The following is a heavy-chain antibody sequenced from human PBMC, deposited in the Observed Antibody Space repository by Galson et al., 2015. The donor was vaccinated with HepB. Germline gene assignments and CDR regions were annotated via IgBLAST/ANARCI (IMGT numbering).Heavy chain of an antibody. CDR3: ARDSEKAYYDFWSGFNWFDP. Sequence: SLRLSCAASGFTFSSYGMHWVRQAPGKGLEWVAVIWYDGSNKYYADSVKGRFTISRDNSKNTLYLQMNSLRAEDTAVYYCARDSEKAYYDFWSGFNWFDPWGQGTLVTVSS. CDR2: IWYDGSNK. CDR1: GFTFSSYG. J-gene: IGHJ5*02. D-gene: IGHD3-3*01. V-gene: IGHV3-33*01.